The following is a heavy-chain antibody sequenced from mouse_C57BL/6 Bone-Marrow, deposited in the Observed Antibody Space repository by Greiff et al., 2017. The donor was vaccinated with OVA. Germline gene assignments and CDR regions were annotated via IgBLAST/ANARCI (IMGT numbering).Heavy chain of an antibody. Sequence: VKLQESGPGLVAPSQSLSITCTVSGFSLTSYGVHWVRQPPGKGLEWLVVIWSDGSTTYNSALKSRLSISKDNSKSQVFLKMNSLQTDDTAMYYCARHPPHSNSVDYAMDYWGQGTSVTVSS. CDR2: IWSDGST. D-gene: IGHD2-5*01. V-gene: IGHV2-6-1*01. J-gene: IGHJ4*01. CDR1: GFSLTSYG. CDR3: ARHPPHSNSVDYAMDY.